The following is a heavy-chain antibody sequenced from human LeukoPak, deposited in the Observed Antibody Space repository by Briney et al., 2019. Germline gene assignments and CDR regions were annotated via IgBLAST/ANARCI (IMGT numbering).Heavy chain of an antibody. CDR3: ARGKGSSHIVVVTAPVDP. CDR1: GFTFSSYS. CDR2: ISSSSSYI. J-gene: IGHJ5*02. D-gene: IGHD2-21*02. Sequence: GGSLRLSCAASGFTFSSYSMNWVRQAPGKGLEWVSSISSSSSYIYYADSVKGRFTISRDNAKNSLYLQMNSLRAEDTAVYYCARGKGSSHIVVVTAPVDPWGQGTLVTVSS. V-gene: IGHV3-21*01.